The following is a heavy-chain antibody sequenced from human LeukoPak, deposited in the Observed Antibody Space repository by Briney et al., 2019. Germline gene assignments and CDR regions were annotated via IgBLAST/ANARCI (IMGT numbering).Heavy chain of an antibody. J-gene: IGHJ4*02. CDR2: IRYDGSNK. CDR1: GFTFSSYG. Sequence: PGGSLRLSCAASGFTFSSYGMHWVRQAPGKGLEWVAFIRYDGSNKYYADSVKGRFTISRDNSKNTLYLQMNSLRAEDTAVYYCAKDAAPYKIVEATVFDYWGQGTLVTVSS. V-gene: IGHV3-30*02. CDR3: AKDAAPYKIVEATVFDY. D-gene: IGHD1-26*01.